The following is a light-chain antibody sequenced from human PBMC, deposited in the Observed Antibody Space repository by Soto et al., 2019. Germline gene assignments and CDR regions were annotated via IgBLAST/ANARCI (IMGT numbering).Light chain of an antibody. CDR3: QQRSNWPPT. Sequence: EIVLTQSPATLSLSPGERATLSCRASQSVSSSLAWYHQKPGQPPRLLLYDASNRATGIPARFSGSGSGTDFTLTISSLEPEDFAVYYCQQRSNWPPTFGQGTKVEIK. J-gene: IGKJ1*01. V-gene: IGKV3-11*01. CDR1: QSVSSS. CDR2: DAS.